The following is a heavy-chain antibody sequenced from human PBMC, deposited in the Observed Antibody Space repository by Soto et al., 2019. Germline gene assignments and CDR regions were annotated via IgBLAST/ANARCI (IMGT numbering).Heavy chain of an antibody. CDR1: GGTFSSYA. D-gene: IGHD2-2*01. J-gene: IGHJ6*02. V-gene: IGHV1-69*12. CDR3: ARDSRDIVLVPAAMRGDNGMDV. Sequence: QVQLVQSGAEVKKPGSSVKVSCKASGGTFSSYAISWVRQAPGQGLEWMGGIIPIFGTANYAQKFQGRVTITAHESTSTAYMELGSLRSEDTAVYSCARDSRDIVLVPAAMRGDNGMDVWGQGTTVTVSS. CDR2: IIPIFGTA.